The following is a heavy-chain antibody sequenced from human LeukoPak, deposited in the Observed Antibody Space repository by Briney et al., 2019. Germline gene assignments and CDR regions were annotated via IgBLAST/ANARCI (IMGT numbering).Heavy chain of an antibody. CDR2: LSSSSIYM. CDR1: GFTCGSYS. V-gene: IGHV3-21*01. D-gene: IGHD3-10*01. CDR3: ATADRDYFGAGTYWGYFDY. Sequence: GGSLRLSCAASGFTCGSYSMNWVRQTPGKGLEWVSSLSSSSIYMYYADSLEVRFTIARDNAKNSLLLQMNSLRAENTAVYYCATADRDYFGAGTYWGYFDYWGQGTLVTVSS. J-gene: IGHJ4*02.